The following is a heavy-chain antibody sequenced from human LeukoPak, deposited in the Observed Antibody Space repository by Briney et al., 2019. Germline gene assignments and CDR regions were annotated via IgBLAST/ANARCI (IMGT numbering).Heavy chain of an antibody. CDR2: INPNSGGT. V-gene: IGHV1-2*02. CDR1: GYTFTGYY. CDR3: ARAYYDFWSGYRATYYYYYMDV. Sequence: GASVKVSCKASGYTFTGYYMHWVRQAPGQGLEWMGWINPNSGGTNYAQKFQGRVTMTRDTSISTAYMELSRLRSDDTAVYYCARAYYDFWSGYRATYYYYYMDVWGKGTTVTVSS. J-gene: IGHJ6*03. D-gene: IGHD3-3*01.